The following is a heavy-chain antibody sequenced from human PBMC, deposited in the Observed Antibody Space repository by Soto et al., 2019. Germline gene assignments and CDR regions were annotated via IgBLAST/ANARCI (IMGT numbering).Heavy chain of an antibody. CDR3: ARDRLTIFGHYGMDV. Sequence: SETLSLTCTVSGCSISSYYWSLIRQPPGKGLEWIGYIYYSGSTNYNPSLKSRVTISVDTSKNQFSLKLSSVTAADTAVYYCARDRLTIFGHYGMDVWGQGTTVTVSS. V-gene: IGHV4-59*01. D-gene: IGHD3-3*01. J-gene: IGHJ6*02. CDR1: GCSISSYY. CDR2: IYYSGST.